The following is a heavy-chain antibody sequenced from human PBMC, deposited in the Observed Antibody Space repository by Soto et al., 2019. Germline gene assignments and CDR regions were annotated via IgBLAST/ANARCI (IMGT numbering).Heavy chain of an antibody. V-gene: IGHV4-39*01. CDR2: IYHSGGT. CDR3: SVANSNWFDP. D-gene: IGHD5-12*01. J-gene: IGHJ5*02. Sequence: SETLSLTCTVSGGSISSRSSYWSWIRQPPGKGLEWLGNIYHSGGTYYSPSLESRVTISIDTSKNQFSLRLNSVTATDTAVYYCSVANSNWFDPWGQGTLLTVSS. CDR1: GGSISSRSSY.